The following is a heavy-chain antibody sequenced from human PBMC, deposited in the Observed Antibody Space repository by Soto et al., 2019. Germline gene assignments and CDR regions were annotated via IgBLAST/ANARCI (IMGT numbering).Heavy chain of an antibody. J-gene: IGHJ4*02. CDR3: GRGRSGQIVVFY. CDR1: GFSLTGYY. D-gene: IGHD1-26*01. V-gene: IGHV1-2*02. CDR2: INPNTGGT. Sequence: ASVKVSCKASGFSLTGYYFHWIRAAPGQGLEWLGWINPNTGGTTYAQKFQGRVTLTWDTSINTAYLDLGSLRPDDTAVYYCGRGRSGQIVVFYWGQGTPVTVSS.